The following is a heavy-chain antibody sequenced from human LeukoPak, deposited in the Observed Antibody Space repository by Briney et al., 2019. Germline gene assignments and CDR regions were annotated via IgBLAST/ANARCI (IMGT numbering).Heavy chain of an antibody. V-gene: IGHV1-18*01. D-gene: IGHD3-3*01. CDR1: GYTFTSYG. J-gene: IGHJ5*02. CDR3: ARDLEVYDFWSGYYPNWFDP. Sequence: ASVKVSCKASGYTFTSYGISWVRQAPGQGLEWMGWINAYNGNTNYAQKLQGRVTMTTDTSTSTAYMELRSLRSDDTAVYYYARDLEVYDFWSGYYPNWFDPWGQGTLVTVSS. CDR2: INAYNGNT.